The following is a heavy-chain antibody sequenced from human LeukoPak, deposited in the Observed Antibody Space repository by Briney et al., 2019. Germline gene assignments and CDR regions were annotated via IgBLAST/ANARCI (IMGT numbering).Heavy chain of an antibody. J-gene: IGHJ4*02. V-gene: IGHV5-51*01. Sequence: GESLKISCKGSGYSFTSYWIGWVRQVPGKGLGWMGIIYPGDSDTRYSPSFQGQVTISADKSISTVYLQWSSLKASDTAIYYCARRLTDYGGLDYWGQGTLVTVSS. CDR2: IYPGDSDT. CDR1: GYSFTSYW. CDR3: ARRLTDYGGLDY. D-gene: IGHD4-23*01.